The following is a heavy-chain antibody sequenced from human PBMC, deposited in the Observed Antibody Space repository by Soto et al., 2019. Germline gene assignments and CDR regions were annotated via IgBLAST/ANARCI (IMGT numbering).Heavy chain of an antibody. D-gene: IGHD7-27*01. Sequence: EVQLVESGGGLVQPGGSLSPPCEAPGFTFSNYWMTWVRQAPGKGLVWVSRISDDGGSTTYADSVKGRFTISRDNAKNMLYLQMNSLRAEDTAVYYCVRAGANDFWGQGTLVTVSS. CDR1: GFTFSNYW. V-gene: IGHV3-74*01. CDR2: ISDDGGST. CDR3: VRAGANDF. J-gene: IGHJ4*02.